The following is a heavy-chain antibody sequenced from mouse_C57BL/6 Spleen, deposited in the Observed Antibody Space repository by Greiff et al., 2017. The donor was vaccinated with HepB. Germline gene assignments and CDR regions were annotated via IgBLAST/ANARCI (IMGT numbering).Heavy chain of an antibody. D-gene: IGHD3-3*01. V-gene: IGHV1-64*01. CDR2: IHPNSGST. CDR1: GYTFTSYW. J-gene: IGHJ2*01. CDR3: ARGGRDVGY. Sequence: HVQLQQPGAELVKPGASVKLSCKASGYTFTSYWMHWVKQRPGQGLEWIGMIHPNSGSTNYNEKFKSKATLTVDKSSSTAYMHLSSLTAADSAVYYSARGGRDVGYWGQGTTLTVSS.